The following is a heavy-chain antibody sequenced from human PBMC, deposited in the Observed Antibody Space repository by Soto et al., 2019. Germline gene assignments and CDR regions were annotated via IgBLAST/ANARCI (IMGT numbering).Heavy chain of an antibody. Sequence: GSLRLSCAASGFTFSSYAMHWVRQAPGKGLEWVAVISYDGSNKYYADSVKGRFTISRDNSKNTLYLQMNSLRAEDTAVYYCARDKDMIVGLDAFDIWGQGTMVTVSS. J-gene: IGHJ3*02. V-gene: IGHV3-30-3*01. CDR2: ISYDGSNK. CDR1: GFTFSSYA. CDR3: ARDKDMIVGLDAFDI. D-gene: IGHD3-22*01.